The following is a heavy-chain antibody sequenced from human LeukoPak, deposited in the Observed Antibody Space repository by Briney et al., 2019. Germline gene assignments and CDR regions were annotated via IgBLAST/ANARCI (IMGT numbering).Heavy chain of an antibody. D-gene: IGHD1-1*01. J-gene: IGHJ6*03. V-gene: IGHV4-34*01. CDR1: GGSFSGYC. CDR2: INHSGTT. Sequence: PSETLSLTCAVYGGSFSGYCWSWIRQPPGKGLEWIGEINHSGTTNYNPSLKSRVTISVDMSKKQFSLKVTSVTAADTAVYYCARGPYNWNYYYYMDVWDKGTTVTVSS. CDR3: ARGPYNWNYYYYMDV.